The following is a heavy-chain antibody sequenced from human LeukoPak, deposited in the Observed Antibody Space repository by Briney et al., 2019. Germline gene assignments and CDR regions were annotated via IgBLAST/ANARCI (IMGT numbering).Heavy chain of an antibody. D-gene: IGHD2-8*01. V-gene: IGHV4-59*01. CDR2: IYYSGST. CDR1: GGSISSYY. Sequence: SETLSLTCTVSGGSISSYYWSWIRQPPGKGLEWIGYIYYSGSTNYNPSLKSRVTISVDTSKNQFSRKLSSVTAADTAVYYCARDNHCTNGVCYYFDYWGQGTLVTVSS. J-gene: IGHJ4*02. CDR3: ARDNHCTNGVCYYFDY.